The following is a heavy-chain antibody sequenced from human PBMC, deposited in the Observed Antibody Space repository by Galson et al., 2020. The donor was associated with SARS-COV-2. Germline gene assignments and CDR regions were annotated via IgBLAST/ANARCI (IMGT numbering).Heavy chain of an antibody. CDR2: ISYDGSNK. CDR3: AKDTHDYDILTGYFGGQYYYYYYGMDV. CDR1: GFTFSSYG. Sequence: GESLKISCAASGFTFSSYGMHWVRQAPGQGLEWVAVISYDGSNKYYADSVKGRFTISRDNSKNTLYLQMNNLRAEDTAVYYCAKDTHDYDILTGYFGGQYYYYYYGMDVWGQGTTVTVSS. J-gene: IGHJ6*02. D-gene: IGHD3-9*01. V-gene: IGHV3-30*18.